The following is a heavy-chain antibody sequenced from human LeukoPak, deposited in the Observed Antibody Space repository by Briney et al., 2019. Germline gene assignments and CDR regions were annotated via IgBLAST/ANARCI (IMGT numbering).Heavy chain of an antibody. CDR2: ISGSGSVI. CDR3: ARDLGSSGWYRGLDY. V-gene: IGHV3-48*03. Sequence: GGSLRLSCAASGFTFNSYEMNWVRQAPGKGLERVSYISGSGSVIDYADSVKGRFTISRDNAKNSLYLQMNSLRAEDTAIYFCARDLGSSGWYRGLDYWGQGTLVTVSS. D-gene: IGHD6-19*01. J-gene: IGHJ4*02. CDR1: GFTFNSYE.